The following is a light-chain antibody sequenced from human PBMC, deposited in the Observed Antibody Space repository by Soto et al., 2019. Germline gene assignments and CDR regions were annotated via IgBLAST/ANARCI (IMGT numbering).Light chain of an antibody. CDR3: QQRSSWPWT. CDR1: QTIRSNY. J-gene: IGKJ1*01. Sequence: ETVLTQSPGTLSLSPGERATLSCRASQTIRSNYLAWYRQTPGQAPRLLIYGASNRATGIADRFSGSGSGTDFTLIISRLEPEDFALYYCQQRSSWPWTFGQGTKVEIK. V-gene: IGKV3D-20*02. CDR2: GAS.